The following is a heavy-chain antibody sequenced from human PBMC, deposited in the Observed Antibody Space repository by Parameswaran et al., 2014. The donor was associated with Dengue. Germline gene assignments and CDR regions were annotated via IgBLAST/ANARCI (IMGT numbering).Heavy chain of an antibody. Sequence: RWIRQPPGKGLEWIGYIYYSGSTYYNPSLKSRVTISVDTSKNQFSLKLSSVTAADTAVYYCARDPYCSSTSCYADWGMSYGMDVWGQGTTVTVSS. V-gene: IGHV4-31*02. D-gene: IGHD2-2*01. J-gene: IGHJ6*02. CDR2: IYYSGST. CDR3: ARDPYCSSTSCYADWGMSYGMDV.